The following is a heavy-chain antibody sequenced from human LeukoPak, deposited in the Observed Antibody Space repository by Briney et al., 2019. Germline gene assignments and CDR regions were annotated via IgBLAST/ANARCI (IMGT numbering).Heavy chain of an antibody. Sequence: GGSLRLSCAASGFTFSSYWMIWVRQAPGKGLEWVANIKQDGSEKYYVDSVKGRFTISRDNAKNSLYLQMNSLRAEDTAVYYCARVSSSWYFDPWGQGTLVTVSS. CDR1: GFTFSSYW. D-gene: IGHD6-13*01. CDR3: ARVSSSWYFDP. V-gene: IGHV3-7*01. CDR2: IKQDGSEK. J-gene: IGHJ5*02.